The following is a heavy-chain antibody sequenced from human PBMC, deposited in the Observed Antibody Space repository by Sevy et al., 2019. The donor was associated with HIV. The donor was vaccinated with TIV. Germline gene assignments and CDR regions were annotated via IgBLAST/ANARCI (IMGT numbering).Heavy chain of an antibody. V-gene: IGHV3-30*02. J-gene: IGHJ5*02. Sequence: GGSLRLSCAASGFTFSSYGMHWVRQAPGKGLEWVAFIRYDGSNKYYADSVKGRFTISRDNSKNTLYLQMNSLRAEDTAVYYCAKDRAFYPTIFDGFDPWGQGTLVTVSS. CDR2: IRYDGSNK. CDR3: AKDRAFYPTIFDGFDP. D-gene: IGHD3-3*01. CDR1: GFTFSSYG.